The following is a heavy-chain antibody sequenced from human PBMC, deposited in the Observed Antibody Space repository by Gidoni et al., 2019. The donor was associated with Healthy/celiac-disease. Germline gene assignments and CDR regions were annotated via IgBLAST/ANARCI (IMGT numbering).Heavy chain of an antibody. CDR1: GGSISSYY. V-gene: IGHV4-59*01. CDR3: ARATSGSWVRFDP. D-gene: IGHD2-8*01. CDR2: IYYSGCT. J-gene: IGHJ5*02. Sequence: QVQLQESGPGLVKPSETLSLTCTVSGGSISSYYWCWIRQPPGKGLEWIGYIYYSGCTNYNPSLKSRVTMSVDTSKNQFSLKLSSVTAADTAVYYCARATSGSWVRFDPWGQGTLVTVSS.